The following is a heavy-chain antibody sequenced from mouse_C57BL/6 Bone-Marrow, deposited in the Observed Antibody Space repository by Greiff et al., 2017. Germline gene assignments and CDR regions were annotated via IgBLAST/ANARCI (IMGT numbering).Heavy chain of an antibody. V-gene: IGHV1-15*01. J-gene: IGHJ1*03. CDR2: IDPETGGT. CDR1: GYTFTDYE. CDR3: TRGDYGSSYWYFDV. D-gene: IGHD1-1*01. Sequence: SGAELVRPGASVTLSCKASGYTFTDYEMHWVKQTPVHGLEWIGAIDPETGGTAYNQKFKGKAILTADKSSSTAYMELRSLTSEDSAVYYCTRGDYGSSYWYFDVWGTGTTVTVSS.